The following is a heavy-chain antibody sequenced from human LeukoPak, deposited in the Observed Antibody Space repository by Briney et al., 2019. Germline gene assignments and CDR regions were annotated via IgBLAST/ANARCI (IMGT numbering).Heavy chain of an antibody. V-gene: IGHV4-34*01. D-gene: IGHD6-19*01. Sequence: ETLSLTCAVYGGSFSGFYWSWIRQPPGKGLEWIGEINHSGSTNYNSSLKSRVTISVDTSKNQFSLKLSSVTAADTAVYYCARSGSGWNRWGQGTLVTVSS. CDR2: INHSGST. CDR3: ARSGSGWNR. J-gene: IGHJ4*02. CDR1: GGSFSGFY.